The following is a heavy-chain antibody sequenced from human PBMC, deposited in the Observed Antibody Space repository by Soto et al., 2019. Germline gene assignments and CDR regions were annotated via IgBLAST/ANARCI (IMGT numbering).Heavy chain of an antibody. J-gene: IGHJ4*02. D-gene: IGHD6-19*01. CDR3: ARGIAVAGFPLFDY. CDR2: IWYDGSNK. V-gene: IGHV3-33*01. CDR1: GFTFSSYG. Sequence: GGSLRLSCAASGFTFSSYGMHWVRQAPGKGLEWVAVIWYDGSNKYYADSVKGRFTISRDNSKNTLYLQMNSLRAEDTAVYYCARGIAVAGFPLFDYWGQGTLVTVSS.